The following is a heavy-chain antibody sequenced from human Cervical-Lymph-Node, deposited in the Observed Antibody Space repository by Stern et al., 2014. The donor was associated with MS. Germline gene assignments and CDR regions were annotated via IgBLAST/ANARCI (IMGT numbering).Heavy chain of an antibody. CDR1: GGSISSGEYY. J-gene: IGHJ4*02. D-gene: IGHD5-24*01. V-gene: IGHV4-30-4*01. Sequence: VQLQESGPGLVKPSQTLSLTCAVSGGSISSGEYYWSWIRQSPGQGLEWIGYIHYSGTTYYNPSLKSRVTISVDTSKNQFSLKLSSVTAADTAVYYCSRDADAYSLVFGYWGRGTLVTVSS. CDR3: SRDADAYSLVFGY. CDR2: IHYSGTT.